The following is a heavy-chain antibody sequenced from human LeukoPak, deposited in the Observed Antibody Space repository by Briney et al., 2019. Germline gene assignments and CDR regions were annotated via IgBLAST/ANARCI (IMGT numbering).Heavy chain of an antibody. J-gene: IGHJ4*02. CDR1: GYTFTSYD. D-gene: IGHD5-12*01. CDR3: ARNIVATTNYDS. CDR2: INLNSGHT. V-gene: IGHV1-8*01. Sequence: ASVKVSCKASGYTFTSYDINWVRQATGQGLEWMGWINLNSGHTGFAQKFQGRVTLAWDTSISTAYMGLSSLTSEDTAVYYCARNIVATTNYDSWGQGTLVTVSS.